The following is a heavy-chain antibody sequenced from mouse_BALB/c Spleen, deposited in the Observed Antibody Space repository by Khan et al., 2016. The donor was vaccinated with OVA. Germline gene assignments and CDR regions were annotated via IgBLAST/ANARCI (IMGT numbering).Heavy chain of an antibody. CDR2: ISYSGNT. CDR3: ARKDYYDYDPFPY. D-gene: IGHD2-4*01. J-gene: IGHJ3*01. V-gene: IGHV3-2*02. Sequence: EVKLQESGPGLVKPSQSLSLTCTVTGYSITSEYTWNWIRQFPGNKLEWMGFISYSGNTRYNPSTKSRISITRDTSKNQFFLQLNSVTSEDTATYYCARKDYYDYDPFPYWGQGTLVTVSA. CDR1: GYSITSEYT.